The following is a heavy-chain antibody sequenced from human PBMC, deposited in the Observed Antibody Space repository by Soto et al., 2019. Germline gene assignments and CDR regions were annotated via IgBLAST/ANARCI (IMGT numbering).Heavy chain of an antibody. D-gene: IGHD2-15*01. CDR3: ARAETGSGGSYSGY. Sequence: EVQLVESGGGLVQPGGSLRLSCAASGFTFSSYWMHWVRQAPGKGLVWVSRINSDGSSTSYVDSVKGRFTISRDNAKNTLYLQMNSLRAEDTAVYYCARAETGSGGSYSGYWGQGTLVTVSS. CDR2: INSDGSST. CDR1: GFTFSSYW. V-gene: IGHV3-74*01. J-gene: IGHJ4*02.